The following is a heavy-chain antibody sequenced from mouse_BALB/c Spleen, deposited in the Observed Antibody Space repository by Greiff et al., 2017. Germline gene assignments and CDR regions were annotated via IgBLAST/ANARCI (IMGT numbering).Heavy chain of an antibody. D-gene: IGHD2-1*01. V-gene: IGHV14-3*02. Sequence: EVQLQQSGAELVKPGASVKLSCTASGFNITDTYMHWVQQRPEQGLEWIGRIDPANGNTKYDPKFQGKATITADTSSNTAYLQLSSLTSEDTAVYYFARLLLSYAMDYWGQGTSVTVSS. J-gene: IGHJ4*01. CDR2: IDPANGNT. CDR3: ARLLLSYAMDY. CDR1: GFNITDTY.